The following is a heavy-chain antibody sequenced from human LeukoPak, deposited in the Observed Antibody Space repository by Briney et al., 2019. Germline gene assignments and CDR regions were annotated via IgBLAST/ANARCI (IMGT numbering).Heavy chain of an antibody. J-gene: IGHJ6*03. D-gene: IGHD2-15*01. CDR3: ARVGGGSYYYYYYMDV. CDR2: IYYSGST. CDR1: GGSVSNYY. Sequence: SETLSLTCTVSGGSVSNYYWSWIRQSPGKGLEWIGYIYYSGSTSYSPSLKSRVSISVDTSTNQFSLKLSSVTAADTAVYYCARVGGGSYYYYYYMDVWGKGTTVAVSS. V-gene: IGHV4-59*02.